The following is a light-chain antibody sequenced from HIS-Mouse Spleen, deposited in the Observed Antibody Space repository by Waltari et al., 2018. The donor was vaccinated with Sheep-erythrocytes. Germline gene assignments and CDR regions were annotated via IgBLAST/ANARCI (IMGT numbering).Light chain of an antibody. J-gene: IGLJ3*02. V-gene: IGLV2-23*01. CDR1: STDVGSHTL. CDR3: CSYAGSSTWV. CDR2: EGS. Sequence: QSALTQPTSVSGSPGQSITISCTGTSTDVGSHTLVSCSQKRPGKAPKLLVYEGSKRPSGVSNRISGSKSGNTASLTISGLQAEDEADYYCCSYAGSSTWVFGGGTKLTVL.